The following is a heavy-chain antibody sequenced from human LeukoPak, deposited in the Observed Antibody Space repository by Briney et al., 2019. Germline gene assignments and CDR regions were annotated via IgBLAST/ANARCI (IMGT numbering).Heavy chain of an antibody. CDR1: GYTFTGYH. CDR2: INPNSGGT. V-gene: IGHV1-2*06. CDR3: ARDTTMVRGVIKRARFDY. D-gene: IGHD3-10*01. J-gene: IGHJ4*02. Sequence: ASVKVSCKASGYTFTGYHMHWVRQAPGQGLEWMGRINPNSGGTNYAQKFQGRVTMTRDTSISTAYMELSRLRSDDTAVYYCARDTTMVRGVIKRARFDYWGQGTLVTVSS.